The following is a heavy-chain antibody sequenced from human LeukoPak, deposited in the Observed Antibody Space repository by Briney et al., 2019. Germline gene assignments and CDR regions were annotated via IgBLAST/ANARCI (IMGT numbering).Heavy chain of an antibody. CDR2: IRYDGSNK. CDR3: AKSTMVRGFLGYYYYMDV. Sequence: GGSLRLSCAASGFTFSSYGMQWVRQAPGKGLEWVEFIRYDGSNKYYADSVKGRFTISRDNSKNTLYLQMNSLRAEDTAVYYCAKSTMVRGFLGYYYYMDVWGKGTTVTISS. V-gene: IGHV3-30*02. J-gene: IGHJ6*03. CDR1: GFTFSSYG. D-gene: IGHD3-10*01.